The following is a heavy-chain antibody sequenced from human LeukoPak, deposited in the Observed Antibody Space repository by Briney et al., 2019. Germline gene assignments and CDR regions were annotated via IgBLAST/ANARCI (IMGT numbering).Heavy chain of an antibody. CDR1: GFTLSSYW. J-gene: IGHJ3*01. Sequence: PGGSLRLSCEASGFTLSSYWMHWVRQTAGKGLVWVSHINNDGSTTNYADSVKGRFTISRDNAKKTVYLQMNSLRAEDTAVYYCARDYDSTGYYYGNSFDLWGQGTMVTVSS. D-gene: IGHD3-22*01. CDR2: INNDGSTT. CDR3: ARDYDSTGYYYGNSFDL. V-gene: IGHV3-74*01.